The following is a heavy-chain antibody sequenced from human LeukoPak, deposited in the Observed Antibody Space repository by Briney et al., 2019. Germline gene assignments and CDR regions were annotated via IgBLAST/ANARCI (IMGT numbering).Heavy chain of an antibody. V-gene: IGHV3-30*02. Sequence: GGSLRLSCAASGFTFSSYGMHWVRQAPGKGLEWVAFIRYDGSNKYYADSVKGRFTISRDNSKNTLYLQMNSLRAEDTAVYYCAKDESIVVVPAALNREPTIDYWGQGTLVTVSS. CDR1: GFTFSSYG. CDR2: IRYDGSNK. J-gene: IGHJ4*02. CDR3: AKDESIVVVPAALNREPTIDY. D-gene: IGHD2-2*01.